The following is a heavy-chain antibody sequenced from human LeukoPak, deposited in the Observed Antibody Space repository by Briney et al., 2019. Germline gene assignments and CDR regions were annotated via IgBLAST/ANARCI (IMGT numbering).Heavy chain of an antibody. CDR3: AAKEGGSASFDY. CDR1: GFKFGDYA. Sequence: GGSLRLSCAASGFKFGDYAMHWVRQAPGKGLDWVSGISKDSRTIVYADSVKGRFTISRDNAKNSLYLQMSSLTTEDTAFYYCAAKEGGSASFDYWGQGTLVTVSS. D-gene: IGHD3-16*01. V-gene: IGHV3-9*01. J-gene: IGHJ4*02. CDR2: ISKDSRTI.